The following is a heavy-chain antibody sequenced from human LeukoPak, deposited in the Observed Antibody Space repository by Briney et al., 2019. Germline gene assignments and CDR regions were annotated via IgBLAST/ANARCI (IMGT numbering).Heavy chain of an antibody. Sequence: GASVKVSCKASRYTFTSYYMHWVRQAPGQGLEWMGIINPSGGSTSYAQKFQGRVTMTRDTSTSTVYMELSSLRSEDTAVYYCARAVAGVRDYYYYYMDVWGKGTTVTISS. V-gene: IGHV1-46*01. J-gene: IGHJ6*03. CDR1: RYTFTSYY. CDR2: INPSGGST. CDR3: ARAVAGVRDYYYYYMDV. D-gene: IGHD6-19*01.